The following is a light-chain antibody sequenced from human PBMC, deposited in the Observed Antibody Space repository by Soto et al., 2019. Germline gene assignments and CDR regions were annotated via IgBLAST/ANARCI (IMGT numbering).Light chain of an antibody. V-gene: IGKV3-11*01. CDR3: QQRSNWSPLT. J-gene: IGKJ3*01. Sequence: ATLSLSPGETATLSCRASQSVSSLLAWYQQKPGQAPRLLTSDASNRATGVPARFSGSGSGTDFTLTISSLEPEDFAVYFCQQRSNWSPLTFGPGTKVDIK. CDR1: QSVSSL. CDR2: DAS.